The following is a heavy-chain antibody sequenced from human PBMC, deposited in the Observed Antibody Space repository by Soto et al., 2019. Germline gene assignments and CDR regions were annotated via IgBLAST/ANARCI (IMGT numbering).Heavy chain of an antibody. J-gene: IGHJ4*02. CDR2: IKTLDASTTAT. Sequence: PGGSLRLSGAASGFTFRNFRMNWVRQAPGRGLEWIAHIKTLDASTTATYYADSVKGRFTISRDDAKNSLFLEMTSLRGDDTAVYFCARQVYTVVTPFDYWGQGTPVTVSS. V-gene: IGHV3-48*01. D-gene: IGHD2-21*02. CDR3: ARQVYTVVTPFDY. CDR1: GFTFRNFR.